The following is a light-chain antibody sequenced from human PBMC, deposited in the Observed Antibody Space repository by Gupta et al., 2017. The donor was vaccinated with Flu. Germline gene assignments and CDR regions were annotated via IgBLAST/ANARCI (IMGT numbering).Light chain of an antibody. CDR3: SSYTNTYIWV. V-gene: IGLV2-14*01. CDR2: EVT. CDR1: CSERGAYNY. J-gene: IGLJ3*02. Sequence: SITSSSTGTCSERGAYNYVSWFQPHPGKCRKLMIYEVTNRPAAVSARFSGSKSGNTASLTITGLQTEGVADYYGSSYTNTYIWVFGGGTKLTVL.